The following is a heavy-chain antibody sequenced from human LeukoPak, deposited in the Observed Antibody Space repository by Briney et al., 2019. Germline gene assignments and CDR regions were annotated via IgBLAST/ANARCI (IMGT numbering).Heavy chain of an antibody. D-gene: IGHD3-10*01. CDR3: AIRGSPMVRNY. CDR1: GFTFSSYW. Sequence: GGSLRLSCAASGFTFSSYWMHWVRQAPGKGLVWVSRINSDGSSTSYADSVKGRFTISIDNAKNSLYLQMNSLRAEDTAVYYCAIRGSPMVRNYWGQGTLVTVSS. J-gene: IGHJ4*02. CDR2: INSDGSST. V-gene: IGHV3-74*01.